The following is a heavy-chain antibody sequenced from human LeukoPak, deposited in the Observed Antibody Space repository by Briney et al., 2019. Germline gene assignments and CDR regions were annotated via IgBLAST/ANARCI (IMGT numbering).Heavy chain of an antibody. CDR3: AREPDYGDYALDY. Sequence: GSLSLSCAASGFTFSRCSMNWVRQAPGKGLEWVSYISSSSNTIYYGDSVKGRFTISRDNAKNSLYLQMNSLRAEDTAVYYCAREPDYGDYALDYWGQGTLVTVSS. J-gene: IGHJ4*02. V-gene: IGHV3-48*01. CDR1: GFTFSRCS. D-gene: IGHD4-17*01. CDR2: ISSSSNTI.